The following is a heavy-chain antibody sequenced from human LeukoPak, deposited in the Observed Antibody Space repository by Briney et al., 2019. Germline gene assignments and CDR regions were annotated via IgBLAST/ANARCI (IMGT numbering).Heavy chain of an antibody. CDR2: IYSGGST. J-gene: IGHJ4*02. V-gene: IGHV3-53*04. D-gene: IGHD7-27*01. CDR3: ARGETGDIRPFNY. CDR1: GFTVSSNY. Sequence: GGSLRLSCAASGFTVSSNYMSWVRQAPGKGLEWVSVIYSGGSTYYADSVKGRFTISRHNSKNTLYLQMNSLRAEDTAVYYCARGETGDIRPFNYWGQGTLVTVSS.